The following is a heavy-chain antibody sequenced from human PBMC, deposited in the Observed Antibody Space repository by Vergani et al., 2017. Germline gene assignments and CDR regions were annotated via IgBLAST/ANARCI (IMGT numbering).Heavy chain of an antibody. CDR3: TTLYCSGGSCDGYYYYYYMDV. CDR2: IKSKTDGGTT. V-gene: IGHV3-15*01. CDR1: GFTFSNAW. J-gene: IGHJ6*03. Sequence: VQLVESGGGLVKPGGSLRLSCAASGFTFSNAWMSWVRQAPGKGLEWVGRIKSKTDGGTTDYAAPVKGRFTISRDDSKNTLYLQMNSLKTEDTAVYYCTTLYCSGGSCDGYYYYYYMDVWGKGTTVTVSS. D-gene: IGHD2-15*01.